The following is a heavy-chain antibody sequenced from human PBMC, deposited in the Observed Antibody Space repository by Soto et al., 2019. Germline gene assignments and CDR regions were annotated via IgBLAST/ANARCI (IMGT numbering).Heavy chain of an antibody. CDR2: INPNSGGT. J-gene: IGHJ4*02. Sequence: ASVKVTSKASGYTIAGYSMQSLHQDPRQGLEWMGWINPNSGGTNYAQKFQGWVTMTRDTSISTAYMELSRLRSDDTAVYYCARTPITYYYGSSGYYYFDYWGQGTLVTVSS. CDR3: ARTPITYYYGSSGYYYFDY. D-gene: IGHD3-22*01. CDR1: GYTIAGYS. V-gene: IGHV1-2*04.